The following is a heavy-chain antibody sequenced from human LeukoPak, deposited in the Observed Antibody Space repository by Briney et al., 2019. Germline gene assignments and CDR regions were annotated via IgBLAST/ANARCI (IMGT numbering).Heavy chain of an antibody. D-gene: IGHD6-19*01. J-gene: IGHJ6*03. CDR1: GYTFTSYG. CDR2: ISAYNGNT. Sequence: GASVKVSCKASGYTFTSYGISWVRQAPGQGLEWMGWISAYNGNTNYAQKHQGRVTMTTDTSTSTAYMELRSLRSDDTAVYYCARALYSSGWYDYYYYYYYMDVWGKGTTVTVSS. V-gene: IGHV1-18*01. CDR3: ARALYSSGWYDYYYYYYYMDV.